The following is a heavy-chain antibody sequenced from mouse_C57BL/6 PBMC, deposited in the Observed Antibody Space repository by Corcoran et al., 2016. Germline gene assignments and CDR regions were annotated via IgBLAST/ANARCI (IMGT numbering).Heavy chain of an antibody. V-gene: IGHV1-66*01. CDR3: GRWGNIPAMDY. CDR1: GYSFTSYY. CDR2: IYPGSGNT. J-gene: IGHJ4*01. Sequence: QVQLQQSGPELVKTGASVKISCTASGYSFTSYYIHWVKQRPGQGLEWIGWIYPGSGNTKYNEKFKGKATLTADTSSSTAYMQLSSLTSEDSAVYYCGRWGNIPAMDYWGQGTSVTVSS.